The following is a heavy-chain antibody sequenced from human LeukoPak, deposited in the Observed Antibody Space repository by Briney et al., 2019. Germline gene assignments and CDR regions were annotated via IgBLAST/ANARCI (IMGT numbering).Heavy chain of an antibody. CDR3: ARGGSGWSDGAFDI. CDR1: GGSISSGSYY. V-gene: IGHV4-61*02. Sequence: SQTLSLTCTVSGGSISSGSYYWSWIRHPAGKGLEWIGRIYTNGSTNYNPSLKSRVTISVDTSKNQFSLKLSSVTAADTAVYYCARGGSGWSDGAFDIWGQGTMVTVSS. D-gene: IGHD6-19*01. J-gene: IGHJ3*02. CDR2: IYTNGST.